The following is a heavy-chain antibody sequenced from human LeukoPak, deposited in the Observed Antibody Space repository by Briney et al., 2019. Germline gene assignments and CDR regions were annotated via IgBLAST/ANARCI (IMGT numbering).Heavy chain of an antibody. V-gene: IGHV4-39*01. Sequence: SETLSLTCTVSGGSISTSSFYFGWIRQPPGKGLEWIGVIYYSGSTYYNPSLKSRVTISVDTSKNQSSLKLSSVTAADTAVYFCASDCSSTSCYARYYFDNWGQGTLVTVSS. CDR3: ASDCSSTSCYARYYFDN. D-gene: IGHD2-2*01. CDR2: IYYSGST. J-gene: IGHJ4*02. CDR1: GGSISTSSFY.